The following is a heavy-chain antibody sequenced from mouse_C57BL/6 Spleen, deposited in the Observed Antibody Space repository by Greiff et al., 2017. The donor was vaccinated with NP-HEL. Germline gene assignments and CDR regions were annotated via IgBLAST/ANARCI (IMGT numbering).Heavy chain of an antibody. CDR2: ISSGSSTI. J-gene: IGHJ4*01. Sequence: EVMLVVSGGGLVKPGGSLKLSCAASGFTFSDYGMHWVRQAPEKGLEWVAYISSGSSTIYYADTVKGRFTISRDNAKNTLFLQMTSLRSEDTAMFYCARDAMDYWGQGTSVTVSS. CDR1: GFTFSDYG. V-gene: IGHV5-17*01. CDR3: ARDAMDY.